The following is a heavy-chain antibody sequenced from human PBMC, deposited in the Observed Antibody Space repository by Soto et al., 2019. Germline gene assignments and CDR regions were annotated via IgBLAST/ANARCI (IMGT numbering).Heavy chain of an antibody. V-gene: IGHV1-69*01. D-gene: IGHD1-1*01. CDR3: ARGVKTTEPNWFDP. J-gene: IGHJ5*02. CDR2: IIPIFGTA. Sequence: QVQLVQSGAEVKKPGSSVKVSCKASGGTFSSFAISWVRQAPGQGLEWMGGIIPIFGTANYAQKFQGRVTITADESTSTADMELSSLRSEDTAVYYCARGVKTTEPNWFDPWGQGTLVTVSS. CDR1: GGTFSSFA.